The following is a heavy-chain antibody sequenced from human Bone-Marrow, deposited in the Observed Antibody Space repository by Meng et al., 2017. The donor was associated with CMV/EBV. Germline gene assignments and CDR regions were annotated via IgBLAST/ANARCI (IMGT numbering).Heavy chain of an antibody. CDR3: AKEQGPYYDFWSGYYTTNLGYNWFDP. Sequence: SETLSHTCTVSGGSVRSGNYYWSWIRQPPGKGLEWIGYTYYGGSADYNSSLKSRVTISIDTYQNQFSLKLNSVTAADTAVYYCAKEQGPYYDFWSGYYTTNLGYNWFDPWGQGTLVTVSS. CDR1: GGSVRSGNYY. V-gene: IGHV4-61*01. D-gene: IGHD3-3*01. J-gene: IGHJ5*02. CDR2: TYYGGSA.